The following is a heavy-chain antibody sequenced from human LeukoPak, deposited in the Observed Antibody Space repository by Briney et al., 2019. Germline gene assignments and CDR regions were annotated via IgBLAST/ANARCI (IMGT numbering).Heavy chain of an antibody. CDR2: ISSDGSST. CDR3: AIPRHDAFDI. CDR1: GFTFSSYW. V-gene: IGHV3-74*01. J-gene: IGHJ3*02. Sequence: GGSLRLSCAASGFTFSSYWMHWVRQPPGKGLVWVSRISSDGSSTSYADSVKGRFTISRDNAKNTLYLQMNSLRAEDTAVYYCAIPRHDAFDIWGQGTMVTVSS.